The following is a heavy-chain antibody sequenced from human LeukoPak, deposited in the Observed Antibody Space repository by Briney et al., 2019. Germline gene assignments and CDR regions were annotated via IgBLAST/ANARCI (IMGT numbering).Heavy chain of an antibody. CDR1: GFTFSNYA. CDR2: ISGGGGST. Sequence: GGSLRLSCAASGFTFSNYAMSWVRQAPGKGLEWVSGISGGGGSTYYADSVKGRLTISRDNSKNTLYLQMNSLRAEDTAVYYCAKGPTYYYGSGSPRYFQHWGQGTLVTVSS. CDR3: AKGPTYYYGSGSPRYFQH. V-gene: IGHV3-23*01. J-gene: IGHJ1*01. D-gene: IGHD3-10*01.